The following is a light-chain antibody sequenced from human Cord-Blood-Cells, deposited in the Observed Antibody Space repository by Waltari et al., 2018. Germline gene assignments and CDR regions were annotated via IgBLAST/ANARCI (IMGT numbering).Light chain of an antibody. V-gene: IGKV3-15*01. Sequence: EIVMTQSPATLSVSPGERATLSCRASQRVSSNLAWYQQKPGQAPRLLIYGASTRATGIPARFSGSGSGTEFTLTSSRLQSEDFAVYYCQKYNNWPPYSFGQGTKLEIK. CDR1: QRVSSN. CDR3: QKYNNWPPYS. CDR2: GAS. J-gene: IGKJ2*03.